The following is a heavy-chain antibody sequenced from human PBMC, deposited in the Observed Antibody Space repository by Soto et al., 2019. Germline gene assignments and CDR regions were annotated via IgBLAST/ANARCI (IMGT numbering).Heavy chain of an antibody. V-gene: IGHV3-23*01. Sequence: GGSLRLSCVPSGFTFSSYAMSWVRQAPGKELEWVSSITGSGGGTYHADSVKGRFTISRDNAKNTLYLQMNSLRAEDTAIYYCAKSSGWYVNNWLDPWGQGTLVTVSS. J-gene: IGHJ5*02. CDR2: ITGSGGGT. CDR1: GFTFSSYA. CDR3: AKSSGWYVNNWLDP. D-gene: IGHD6-19*01.